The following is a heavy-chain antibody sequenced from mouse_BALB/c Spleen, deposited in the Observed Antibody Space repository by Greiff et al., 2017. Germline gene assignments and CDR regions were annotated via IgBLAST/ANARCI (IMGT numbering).Heavy chain of an antibody. D-gene: IGHD2-10*02. V-gene: IGHV1-5*01. CDR3: TREYGNYVDYAMDY. CDR1: GYTFTSYW. CDR2: IYPGNSDT. J-gene: IGHJ4*01. Sequence: EVMLVESGTVLARPGASVKMSCKASGYTFTSYWMHWVKQRPGQGLEWIGAIYPGNSDTSYNQKFKGKAKLTAVTSTSTAYMELSSLTNEDSAVYYCTREYGNYVDYAMDYWGQGTSVTVSS.